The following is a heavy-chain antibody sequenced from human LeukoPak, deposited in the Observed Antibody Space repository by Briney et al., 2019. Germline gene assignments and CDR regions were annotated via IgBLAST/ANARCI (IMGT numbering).Heavy chain of an antibody. J-gene: IGHJ4*02. Sequence: SETLSLTCTVSGGSISGYYWSWIRQPPGKGLEWIGYIYYTGSTNYNPSLKSRVTISVDTSKNQFSLKLSSATTADTAVYYCARGRTEPGLYSWGQGTLVTVSP. V-gene: IGHV4-59*01. CDR3: ARGRTEPGLYS. CDR2: IYYTGST. CDR1: GGSISGYY.